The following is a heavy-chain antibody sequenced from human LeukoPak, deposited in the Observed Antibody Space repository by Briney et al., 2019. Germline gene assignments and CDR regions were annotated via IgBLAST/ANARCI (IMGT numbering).Heavy chain of an antibody. CDR3: VRESTVYNSDWYGANYFDY. CDR1: GDSVSRNSAV. CDR2: TYYRSKWYN. Sequence: SQTLSLTCAISGDSVSRNSAVWNWIRQSPSRGLEWLGRTYYRSKWYNDYAVSVKSRITINPDTSKNQFSLQLNSVTPEDTAVYYCVRESTVYNSDWYGANYFDYWGQGTLVTVSS. V-gene: IGHV6-1*01. J-gene: IGHJ4*02. D-gene: IGHD6-19*01.